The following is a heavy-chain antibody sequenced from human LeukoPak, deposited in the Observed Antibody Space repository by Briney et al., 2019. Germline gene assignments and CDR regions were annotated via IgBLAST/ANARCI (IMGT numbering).Heavy chain of an antibody. CDR1: GFTFSSYW. V-gene: IGHV3-74*01. D-gene: IGHD3-10*01. CDR3: AKLGKTENHYGSGRFSYYYYMDV. Sequence: GGSLRLSCAASGFTFSSYWMHWVRQAPGKGLVWVSRINSDGSSTSYADSVKGRFTISRDNSKNTLYLQMNSLRAEDTAVYYCAKLGKTENHYGSGRFSYYYYMDVWGKGTTVTISS. J-gene: IGHJ6*03. CDR2: INSDGSST.